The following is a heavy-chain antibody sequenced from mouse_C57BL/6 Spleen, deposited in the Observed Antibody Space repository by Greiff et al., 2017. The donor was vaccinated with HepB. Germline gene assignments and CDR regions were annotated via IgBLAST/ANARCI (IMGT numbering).Heavy chain of an antibody. CDR2: IYPGDGDT. CDR1: GYAFSSYW. V-gene: IGHV1-80*01. J-gene: IGHJ1*03. D-gene: IGHD2-3*01. Sequence: VQLQQSGAELVKPGASVKISCKASGYAFSSYWMNWVKQRLGKGLEWIGQIYPGDGDTNYNGKFKGKATLTADKSSSTAYMQLSSLTSEDSAVYVCARWDYDGYSYWYFDVWGTGTTVTVSS. CDR3: ARWDYDGYSYWYFDV.